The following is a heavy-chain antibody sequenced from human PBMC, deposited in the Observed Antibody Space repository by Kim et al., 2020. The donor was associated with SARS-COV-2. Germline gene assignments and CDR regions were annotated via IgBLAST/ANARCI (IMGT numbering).Heavy chain of an antibody. CDR3: ARDRGTAVTGTWVSSYFSYGLDV. D-gene: IGHD1-1*01. CDR2: INPTNGIT. J-gene: IGHJ6*02. V-gene: IGHV1-46*01. CDR1: GYTFTSYY. Sequence: ASVKVSCKASGYTFTSYYFHWVRQAPGQGLEWLGIINPTNGITSFPQKFQGRVTMTRDTSTSTVYMELSSLRSEDTATYFCARDRGTAVTGTWVSSYFSYGLDVWGQGTTVTVSS.